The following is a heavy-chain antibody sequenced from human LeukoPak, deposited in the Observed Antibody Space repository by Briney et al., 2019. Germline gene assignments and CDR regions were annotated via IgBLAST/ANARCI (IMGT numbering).Heavy chain of an antibody. CDR1: GGSISSSSYY. D-gene: IGHD3-10*01. J-gene: IGHJ5*02. CDR3: ARRTLYGSGRYNNWFGP. CDR2: IYYSGST. V-gene: IGHV4-39*01. Sequence: PSETLSLTCTVSGGSISSSSYYWGWIRQPPGKGLEWIGSIYYSGSTYYNPSLKSRVTISVDTSKNQFSLKLSSVTAADTAVYYCARRTLYGSGRYNNWFGPWGQGTLVTVSS.